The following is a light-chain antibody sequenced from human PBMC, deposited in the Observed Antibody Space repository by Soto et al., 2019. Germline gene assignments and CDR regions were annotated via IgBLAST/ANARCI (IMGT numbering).Light chain of an antibody. CDR3: QQYSSSPLVT. CDR1: QRVSSSY. CDR2: GAS. J-gene: IGKJ5*01. V-gene: IGKV3-20*01. Sequence: EIVLTQSPGTLSLSPGERATLSCRASQRVSSSYLAWYQQKPGLAPRLLIYGASSMATGVPDRFSGSGSGTDFTLTISRLEPEDFAVYYCQQYSSSPLVTFGQGTRLEIK.